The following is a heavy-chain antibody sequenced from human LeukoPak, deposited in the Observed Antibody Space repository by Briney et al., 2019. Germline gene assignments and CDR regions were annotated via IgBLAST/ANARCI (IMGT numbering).Heavy chain of an antibody. CDR2: INHSGST. CDR3: ARRSYDSGNYYNGWYFDY. D-gene: IGHD3-10*01. Sequence: SETLSLTCAVYGGSFSGYHWNWIRRSPGKGLKWIGEINHSGSTNYNPSLKSRVTISVDTSKSQFSLKLSSVTAADTAVYYCARRSYDSGNYYNGWYFDYWGQGTLVTVSS. V-gene: IGHV4-34*01. CDR1: GGSFSGYH. J-gene: IGHJ4*02.